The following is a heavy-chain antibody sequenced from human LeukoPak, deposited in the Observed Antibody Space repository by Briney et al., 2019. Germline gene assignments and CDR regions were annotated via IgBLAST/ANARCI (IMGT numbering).Heavy chain of an antibody. V-gene: IGHV3-30*04. CDR3: ANSGNTGWHFDY. J-gene: IGHJ4*02. Sequence: GRSLRLSCAASGFTFSSYAMHWVRQAPGKGLEWVAVISYDGSNKYYADSVKGRFTISRDNSKNTLYLQMNSLRAEDTAVYYCANSGNTGWHFDYWGQGTLVTVSS. D-gene: IGHD1-26*01. CDR2: ISYDGSNK. CDR1: GFTFSSYA.